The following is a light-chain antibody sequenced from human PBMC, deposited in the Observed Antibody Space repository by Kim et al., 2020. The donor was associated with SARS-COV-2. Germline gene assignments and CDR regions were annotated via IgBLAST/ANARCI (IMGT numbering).Light chain of an antibody. CDR3: CSYAGSSTYV. J-gene: IGLJ1*01. CDR1: SSDVGNYNL. V-gene: IGLV2-23*02. CDR2: EVS. Sequence: GQSITISCTGTSSDVGNYNLVSWCQQNPGKAPKRMIYEVSKRPSGVSNRFSGSKSGNTASLTISGLQAEDEADYYCCSYAGSSTYVFGTGTKVTVL.